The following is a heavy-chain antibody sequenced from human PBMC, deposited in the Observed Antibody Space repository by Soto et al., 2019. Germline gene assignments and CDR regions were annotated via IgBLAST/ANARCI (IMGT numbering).Heavy chain of an antibody. Sequence: QGQLVQSGAEVKKPGASVKVSCKACGYTFTSHGITWVRQAPGQGLEWMGWISAYKGRTDYAQRVQGRVTMTTDTSTSTAYMELRSLRSDDTAVYYCARGVINDAFDIWGQGTMVTVSS. CDR3: ARGVINDAFDI. CDR2: ISAYKGRT. CDR1: GYTFTSHG. D-gene: IGHD3-10*01. V-gene: IGHV1-18*01. J-gene: IGHJ3*02.